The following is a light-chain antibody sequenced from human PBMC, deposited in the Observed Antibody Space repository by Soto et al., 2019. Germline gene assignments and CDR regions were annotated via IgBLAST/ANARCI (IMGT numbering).Light chain of an antibody. CDR2: YTS. Sequence: DIVMTQSPATLSLSPGDRATLSCWASLTVSTNLAWYQQKPGQAPRLLIYYTSTRATGIPARFSGSGSGTDFTRTISRLEPEDFAVYYCQQYGLSLRTFGQGSKVEI. CDR3: QQYGLSLRT. CDR1: LTVSTN. V-gene: IGKV3-15*01. J-gene: IGKJ1*01.